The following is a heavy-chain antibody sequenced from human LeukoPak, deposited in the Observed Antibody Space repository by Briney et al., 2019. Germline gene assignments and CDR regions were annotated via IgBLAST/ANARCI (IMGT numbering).Heavy chain of an antibody. Sequence: GGSLRLSRAASLFTFSSYSMKWVRDAPGRGLEGVSHIRSGGSSIDYADSVKGRFTISRDNAKNSLYLQMNSLRDEDTAVYYCATDRGVTTRPRGYFEYWGRGTLVSVSS. D-gene: IGHD1-1*01. CDR2: IRSGGSSI. J-gene: IGHJ4*02. CDR3: ATDRGVTTRPRGYFEY. V-gene: IGHV3-48*02. CDR1: LFTFSSYS.